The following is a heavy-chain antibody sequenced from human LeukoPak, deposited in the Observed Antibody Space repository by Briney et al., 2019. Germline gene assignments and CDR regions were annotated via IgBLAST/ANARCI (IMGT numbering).Heavy chain of an antibody. CDR2: IYYSGST. J-gene: IGHJ4*02. V-gene: IGHV4-39*07. CDR1: GGSISSSSYY. D-gene: IGHD2-21*02. Sequence: SETLSLTCTVSGGSISSSSYYWGWIHQPPGKGLEWIGSIYYSGSTYYNPSLKSRVTISVDTSKNQFSLKLSSVTAADTAVYYCARAAYCGGDCSYFDYWGQGTLVTVSS. CDR3: ARAAYCGGDCSYFDY.